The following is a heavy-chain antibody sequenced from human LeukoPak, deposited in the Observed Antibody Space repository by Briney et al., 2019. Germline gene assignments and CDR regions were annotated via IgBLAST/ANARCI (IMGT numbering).Heavy chain of an antibody. D-gene: IGHD3-22*01. J-gene: IGHJ4*02. CDR2: IKQDGSEK. CDR1: GFTFSSYW. V-gene: IGHV3-7*01. Sequence: GGSLRLSCAASGFTFSSYWMSWVRQAPGKGLEWVANIKQDGSEKYYVDSVKGRFTISRDNTKNSVYLQMNSLRAEDTAVYYCASGYYYDSSGPPDYFDYWGQGTLVTVSS. CDR3: ASGYYYDSSGPPDYFDY.